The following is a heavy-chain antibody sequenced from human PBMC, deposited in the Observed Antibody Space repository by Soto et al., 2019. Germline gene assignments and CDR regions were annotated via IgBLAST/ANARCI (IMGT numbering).Heavy chain of an antibody. CDR3: ASLAVAGSEVDY. CDR1: GGTFSSYT. Sequence: QVQLVQSGAEVKKPGSSVKVSCKASGGTFSSYTISWVRQAPGQGLEWMGRIIPILGIANYAQKFQGRVTIXAXXSTSTAYRELSSLRSEDTAVYYCASLAVAGSEVDYWGQGTLVTVSS. J-gene: IGHJ4*02. V-gene: IGHV1-69*02. CDR2: IIPILGIA. D-gene: IGHD6-19*01.